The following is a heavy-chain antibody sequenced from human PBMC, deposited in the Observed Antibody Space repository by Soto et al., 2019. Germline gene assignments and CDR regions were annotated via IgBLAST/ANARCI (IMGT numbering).Heavy chain of an antibody. V-gene: IGHV3-48*03. CDR1: GFTFSSYE. Sequence: EVQLVEAGGDLVQPGGSLRLSCEASGFTFSSYEIHWVRQAPGKGPEWISYISSSGDTIYYSESVEGRFTTSRDNAKNSLFLQMNSLRAEDTAVYHCARGYVDTGPIGDMDVWGQGTPVTVSS. CDR3: ARGYVDTGPIGDMDV. D-gene: IGHD5-18*01. CDR2: ISSSGDTI. J-gene: IGHJ6*02.